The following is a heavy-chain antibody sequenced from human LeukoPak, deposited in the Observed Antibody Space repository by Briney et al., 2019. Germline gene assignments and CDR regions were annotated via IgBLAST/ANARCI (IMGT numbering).Heavy chain of an antibody. Sequence: SGGSLRLSCAASGFTFSSYAMHWVRQAPGKGLEWVAVISYDGSNKYYADSVKGRFTISRDNSKNTLYLQMSSLRAEDTAVYYCARDWSDFWSGYSNYWGQGTLVTVSS. V-gene: IGHV3-30-3*01. CDR3: ARDWSDFWSGYSNY. CDR1: GFTFSSYA. D-gene: IGHD3-3*01. CDR2: ISYDGSNK. J-gene: IGHJ4*02.